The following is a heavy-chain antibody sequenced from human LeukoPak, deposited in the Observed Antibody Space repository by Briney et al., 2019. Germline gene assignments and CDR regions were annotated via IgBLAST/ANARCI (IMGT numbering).Heavy chain of an antibody. J-gene: IGHJ4*02. CDR2: ISGSGGST. V-gene: IGHV3-23*01. CDR3: ANIGTYYYDSSGYW. D-gene: IGHD3-22*01. Sequence: GGSLRLSCAASGFTFSSYTMSWVRQAPGKGLEWVSAISGSGGSTYYADSVKGRFTISRDNSKNTLYLQMNSLRAEDTAVYYCANIGTYYYDSSGYWWGQGILVTVSS. CDR1: GFTFSSYT.